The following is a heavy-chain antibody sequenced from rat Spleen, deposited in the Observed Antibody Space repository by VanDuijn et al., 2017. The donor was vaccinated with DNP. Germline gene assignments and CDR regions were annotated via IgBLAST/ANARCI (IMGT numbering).Heavy chain of an antibody. J-gene: IGHJ4*01. D-gene: IGHD1-9*01. CDR1: GFTFADFY. V-gene: IGHV7-6*01. CDR3: AXXXRPXXXVXXXAMXX. Sequence: EVKVLESGGGLVQPGGSLRLSCAASGFTFADFYMSWIRQSPGKAPEWLSFIRNKANSYTTEYNPSVKGRFTISRNYTQNVLYLQINTPRAEDTAIYYCAXXXRPXXXVXXXAMXXXGQGTSXXVSS. CDR2: IRNKANSYTT.